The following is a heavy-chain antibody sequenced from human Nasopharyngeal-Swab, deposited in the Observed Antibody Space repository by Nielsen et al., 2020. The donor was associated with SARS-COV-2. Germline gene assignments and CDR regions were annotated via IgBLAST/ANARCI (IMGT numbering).Heavy chain of an antibody. CDR3: ARQGVPIRGWFKDYDRTAYEY. CDR2: ISRSGRT. J-gene: IGHJ4*02. D-gene: IGHD3-22*01. CDR1: GFGVSTNY. Sequence: ESLKISCAASGFGVSTNYMSWIRQSPGKGLEWIGEISRSGRTNYNPSLNSRVTISLDTSKNQFSLKVTSVTAADTAVYYCARQGVPIRGWFKDYDRTAYEYWGQGTLVTVSS. V-gene: IGHV4-34*01.